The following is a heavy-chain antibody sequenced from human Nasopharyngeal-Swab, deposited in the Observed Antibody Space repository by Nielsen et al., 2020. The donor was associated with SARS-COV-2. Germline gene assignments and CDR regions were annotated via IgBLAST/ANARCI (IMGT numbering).Heavy chain of an antibody. V-gene: IGHV3-48*03. Sequence: GESLKISCAASGFTFSSYEMNWVRQAPGKGPEWVSYISSSGSTIYYADSVKGRFTISRDNAKNSLYLQMNSLRAEDTAVYYCARGCTNGVCYPTSYYYYGMDVWGQGTTVTVSS. D-gene: IGHD2-8*01. CDR2: ISSSGSTI. CDR3: ARGCTNGVCYPTSYYYYGMDV. J-gene: IGHJ6*02. CDR1: GFTFSSYE.